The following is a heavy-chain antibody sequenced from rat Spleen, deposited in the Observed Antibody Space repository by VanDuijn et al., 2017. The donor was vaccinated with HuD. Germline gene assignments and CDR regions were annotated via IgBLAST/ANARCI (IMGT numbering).Heavy chain of an antibody. V-gene: IGHV5-7*01. J-gene: IGHJ2*01. CDR1: GFTFSNYD. Sequence: EVQLVESGGGLVQPGRSMKLSCAASGFTFSNYDMAWVRQAPKKGLEWVAIIGYDGSSTNYRDSLKGRFTISRDNAKSTLYLQMDSLGSEDTATYYCARGTRNYSRFDYWGQGVMVTVSS. CDR2: IGYDGSST. D-gene: IGHD1-2*01. CDR3: ARGTRNYSRFDY.